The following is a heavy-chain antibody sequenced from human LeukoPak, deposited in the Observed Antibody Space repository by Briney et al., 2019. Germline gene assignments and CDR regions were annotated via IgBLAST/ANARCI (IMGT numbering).Heavy chain of an antibody. J-gene: IGHJ4*02. CDR1: GFTISSYA. D-gene: IGHD2-15*01. Sequence: GGSLRLSCAASGFTISSYAMSWVRQAPGKGLEWVANIRQDGREKYYVESVKGRFTISRDNAKNSLYLQMNGMRDEDTAVYYCARDWGGGSRSTYWGQGTLVTVSS. CDR2: IRQDGREK. CDR3: ARDWGGGSRSTY. V-gene: IGHV3-7*05.